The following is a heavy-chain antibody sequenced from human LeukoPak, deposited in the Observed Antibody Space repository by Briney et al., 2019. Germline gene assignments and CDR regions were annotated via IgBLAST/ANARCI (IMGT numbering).Heavy chain of an antibody. CDR3: ARATYSGPDY. Sequence: SQTLSLTCTVSGGPISTDGYYWSWIRQHPGTGLTWIGYIYYSGTTYYSPSLKSRVTISVDTSRNQFSLKLTSVTAADTAMYYCARATYSGPDYWGQGTLVTVSS. CDR2: IYYSGTT. J-gene: IGHJ4*02. CDR1: GGPISTDGYY. D-gene: IGHD5-12*01. V-gene: IGHV4-31*03.